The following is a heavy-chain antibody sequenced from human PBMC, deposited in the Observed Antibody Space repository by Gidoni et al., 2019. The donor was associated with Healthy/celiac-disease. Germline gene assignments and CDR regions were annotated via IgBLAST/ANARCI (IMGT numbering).Heavy chain of an antibody. J-gene: IGHJ3*02. CDR3: ARDAGSPGVGHDAFDI. V-gene: IGHV4-59*01. Sequence: RVTISVDTSKNQFSLKLSSVTAADTAVYYCARDAGSPGVGHDAFDIWGQGTMVTVSS. D-gene: IGHD7-27*01.